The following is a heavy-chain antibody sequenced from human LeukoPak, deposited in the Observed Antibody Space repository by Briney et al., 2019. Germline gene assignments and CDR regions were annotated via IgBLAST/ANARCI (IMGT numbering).Heavy chain of an antibody. CDR1: GGSFSGYY. CDR3: ARSYYGSGSSDLFDY. CDR2: INHSGST. V-gene: IGHV4-34*01. Sequence: SETLSLTCAVYGGSFSGYYWSWIRQPPGKGLEWIGEINHSGSTNYNPSLKSRVTISVDTSKNQFSLKLSSVTAADTAVYYCARSYYGSGSSDLFDYWGQGTLVTVSS. J-gene: IGHJ4*02. D-gene: IGHD3-10*01.